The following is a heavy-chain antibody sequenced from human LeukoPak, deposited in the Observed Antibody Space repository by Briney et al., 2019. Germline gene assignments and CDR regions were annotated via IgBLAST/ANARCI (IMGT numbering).Heavy chain of an antibody. D-gene: IGHD3-10*01. CDR3: ARDKAGSGIRDY. V-gene: IGHV3-21*01. J-gene: IGHJ4*02. CDR2: ISGSSSYI. Sequence: GGSLRLSCAASGFTFSSYSMNWVRQAPGKGLEWVSSISGSSSYIYYADSVKGRFTISRDNAKNSLYLQMNSLRAEDTAVYYCARDKAGSGIRDYWGQGTLVTVSS. CDR1: GFTFSSYS.